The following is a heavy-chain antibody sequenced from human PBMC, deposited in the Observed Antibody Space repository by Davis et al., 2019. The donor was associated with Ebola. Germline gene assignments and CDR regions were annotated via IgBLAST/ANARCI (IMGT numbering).Heavy chain of an antibody. CDR2: IIPIFGTA. J-gene: IGHJ3*02. Sequence: SVKVSCKASGGTFSSYAISWVRQAPGQGLEWMGGIIPIFGTANYAQKFQGRVTITADESTSTAYMELSSLRSEDTAVYYCARGRRTTGTTVGFLYAFDIWGQGTMVTVSS. V-gene: IGHV1-69*13. D-gene: IGHD1-1*01. CDR3: ARGRRTTGTTVGFLYAFDI. CDR1: GGTFSSYA.